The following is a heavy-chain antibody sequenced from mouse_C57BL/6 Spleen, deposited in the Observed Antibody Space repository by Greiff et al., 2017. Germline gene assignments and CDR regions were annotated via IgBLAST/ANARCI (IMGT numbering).Heavy chain of an antibody. CDR1: GYTFTSYW. CDR2: IYPGSGST. Sequence: QVQLQQPGAELVKPGASVKMSCKASGYTFTSYWITWVKQRPGQGLEWIGDIYPGSGSTNYNEKFKSKATLTVDTSSSTAYMQLSSLTSEDSAVYYCARDSYYYGSSPYFDDWGQGTTLTVSS. J-gene: IGHJ2*01. D-gene: IGHD1-1*01. V-gene: IGHV1-55*01. CDR3: ARDSYYYGSSPYFDD.